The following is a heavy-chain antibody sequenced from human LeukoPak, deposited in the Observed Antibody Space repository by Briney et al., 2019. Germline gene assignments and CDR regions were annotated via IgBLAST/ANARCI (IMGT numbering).Heavy chain of an antibody. J-gene: IGHJ5*02. V-gene: IGHV3-23*01. CDR2: ISCSGGTT. D-gene: IGHD4-11*01. CDR1: GFTFSNYA. CDR3: AKDRYSNYGNWFDP. Sequence: GGSLRLSCAASGFTFSNYAMNWVRQAPGKGLEWVSGISCSGGTTYHADSVKGRFTISRDNSKNTLYLQMISLRAEDTAVYYCAKDRYSNYGNWFDPWGQGTLVTVFS.